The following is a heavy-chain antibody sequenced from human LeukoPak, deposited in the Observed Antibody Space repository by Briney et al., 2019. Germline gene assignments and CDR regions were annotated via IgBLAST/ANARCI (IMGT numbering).Heavy chain of an antibody. Sequence: GGSLRLSCAASGFTFSSYSMNWVRQAPGKGLEWVSSISSSSSYIYYADSVKGRFTISRDNAKNSLYLQMNSLRAEDTAVYYCAREIDHLGYFDYWGQGTLVTVSS. V-gene: IGHV3-21*01. CDR3: AREIDHLGYFDY. CDR2: ISSSSSYI. CDR1: GFTFSSYS. J-gene: IGHJ4*02. D-gene: IGHD3-16*01.